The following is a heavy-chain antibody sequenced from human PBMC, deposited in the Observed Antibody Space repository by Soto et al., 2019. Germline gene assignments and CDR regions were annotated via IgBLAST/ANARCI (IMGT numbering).Heavy chain of an antibody. J-gene: IGHJ4*02. Sequence: ASVKVSCKASGYTFTSYAMHWVRQAPGQRLEWMGWINAGNGNTKYSQKFQGRVTITRDTSASTAYMELSSLRSEDTAVYYCARDQGYCRSTSCFQGYWGQGNLVTVSS. CDR2: INAGNGNT. D-gene: IGHD2-2*01. CDR3: ARDQGYCRSTSCFQGY. CDR1: GYTFTSYA. V-gene: IGHV1-3*01.